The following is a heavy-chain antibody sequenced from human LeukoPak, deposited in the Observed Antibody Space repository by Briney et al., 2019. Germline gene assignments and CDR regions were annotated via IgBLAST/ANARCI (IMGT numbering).Heavy chain of an antibody. J-gene: IGHJ4*02. V-gene: IGHV3-48*01. Sequence: GGSLRLSCAASGFSSSTYSMNWVRQAPGEGLEWVSYISGSSNTIHYADSVKGRVTISRNNAENSLYLQMNSLRVEDTAVYYCARKGPGRAADYWGQGTLVTVSS. CDR3: ARKGPGRAADY. D-gene: IGHD1-26*01. CDR2: ISGSSNTI. CDR1: GFSSSTYS.